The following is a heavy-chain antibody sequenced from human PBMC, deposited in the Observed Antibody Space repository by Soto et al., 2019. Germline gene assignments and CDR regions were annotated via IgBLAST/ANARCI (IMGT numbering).Heavy chain of an antibody. CDR3: AKDKIDTYYYDSSGYPPADY. V-gene: IGHV3-23*01. CDR1: GFTFSSYA. D-gene: IGHD3-22*01. CDR2: ISGRGGST. J-gene: IGHJ4*02. Sequence: GGSLRLSCAASGFTFSSYAMSWIRQAPGKGLEWVSAISGRGGSTYYADSVKGRFTISRDNSKNTLYLQMNSLRAEDTAVYYCAKDKIDTYYYDSSGYPPADYWGQGTLVTVSS.